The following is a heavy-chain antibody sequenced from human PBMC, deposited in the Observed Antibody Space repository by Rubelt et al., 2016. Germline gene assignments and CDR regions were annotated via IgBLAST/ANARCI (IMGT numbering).Heavy chain of an antibody. CDR3: ARDYDYVWGSYRYTGVPDY. V-gene: IGHV3-21*01. CDR2: ISSSSSYI. J-gene: IGHJ4*02. D-gene: IGHD3-16*02. Sequence: APGKGLEWVSSISSSSSYIYYADSVKGRFTISRDNAKNSLYLQMNSLRAEDTAVYYCARDYDYVWGSYRYTGVPDYWGQGTLVTVSS.